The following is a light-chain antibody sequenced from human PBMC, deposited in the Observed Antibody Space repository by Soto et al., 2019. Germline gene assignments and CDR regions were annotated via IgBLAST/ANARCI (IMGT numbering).Light chain of an antibody. J-gene: IGKJ4*01. Sequence: DIQMTQSPSSLSASVGDRVTITCQASQDISNYLNCYQHKPGKAPKILIYDASTLETGVPSRFSGSGSGTDFTFTISSLQPEDIATYYCLQFHNLPTFGGGTKVDIK. CDR2: DAS. CDR1: QDISNY. CDR3: LQFHNLPT. V-gene: IGKV1-33*01.